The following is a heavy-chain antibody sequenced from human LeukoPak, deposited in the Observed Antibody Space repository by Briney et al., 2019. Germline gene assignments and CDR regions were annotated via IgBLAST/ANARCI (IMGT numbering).Heavy chain of an antibody. CDR1: GYTFTSYD. Sequence: GASVKVSCKASGYTFTSYDINWVRQATGQGLEWMGWMNPNNGNTGYAQNFQGRVTMTRNTSISTAYMELTTLRSEDTAVYYCARGRRYGSGTPLPTGDRGQGTLVTVSS. CDR3: ARGRRYGSGTPLPTGD. CDR2: MNPNNGNT. D-gene: IGHD3-10*01. V-gene: IGHV1-8*01. J-gene: IGHJ4*02.